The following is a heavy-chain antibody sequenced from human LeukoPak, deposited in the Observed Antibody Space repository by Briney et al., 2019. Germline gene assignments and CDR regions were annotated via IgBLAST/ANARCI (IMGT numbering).Heavy chain of an antibody. J-gene: IGHJ6*03. Sequence: GGSLRLSCAASGFTFDDYAMHWVRQAPGKGLEWVSLISWDGGSTYYADSVKGRFTISRDNSKNSLYLQMNSLRAEATALYYCVKDRVVGPEWGHMDVWGKGTTVTVSS. CDR2: ISWDGGST. CDR3: VKDRVVGPEWGHMDV. D-gene: IGHD2-15*01. CDR1: GFTFDDYA. V-gene: IGHV3-43D*03.